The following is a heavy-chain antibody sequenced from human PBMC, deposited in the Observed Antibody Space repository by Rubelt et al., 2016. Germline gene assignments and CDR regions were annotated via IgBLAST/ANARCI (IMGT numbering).Heavy chain of an antibody. D-gene: IGHD2-15*01. CDR1: GGSFSGYY. J-gene: IGHJ4*02. CDR3: ASVVAAARSPDY. CDR2: INHIGST. Sequence: QVQLQQWGAGLLKPSETLSLTCAVYGGSFSGYYWSWIRQPPGKGLEWIGEINHIGSTNYNPSLKSRVTISVDTSKNQFSLKLSAVTAADTAVYYCASVVAAARSPDYWGQGTLVTVSS. V-gene: IGHV4-34*01.